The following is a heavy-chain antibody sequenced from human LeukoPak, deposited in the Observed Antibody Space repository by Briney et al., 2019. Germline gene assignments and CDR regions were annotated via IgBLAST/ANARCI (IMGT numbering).Heavy chain of an antibody. J-gene: IGHJ6*02. CDR1: GFSLSTSGMC. CDR3: ARVMVSRYYYYGMDV. V-gene: IGHV2-70*11. CDR2: IDWDDDK. Sequence: ETGPALVKPTQTLTLTCTFSGFSLSTSGMCVSSIRQPPGKALEWLTRIDWDDDKYYSTSLKPRLTISKDTSKNQVVITMTNMDTVDTATYYCARVMVSRYYYYGMDVWGQGTTVTVSS. D-gene: IGHD3-10*01.